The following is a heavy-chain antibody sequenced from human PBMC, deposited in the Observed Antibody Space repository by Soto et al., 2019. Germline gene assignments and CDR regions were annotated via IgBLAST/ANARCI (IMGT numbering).Heavy chain of an antibody. CDR1: GYTFTGYY. Sequence: ASVKVSCKASGYTFTGYYMHWVRQAPGQGLEWMGWINPNSGGTNYAQKFQGWVTMTRDTSISTAYMELSRLRSDDTAVYYCARELYSSSWDPPDHGMDVWGQGTTVTVSS. CDR3: ARELYSSSWDPPDHGMDV. V-gene: IGHV1-2*04. CDR2: INPNSGGT. J-gene: IGHJ6*02. D-gene: IGHD6-13*01.